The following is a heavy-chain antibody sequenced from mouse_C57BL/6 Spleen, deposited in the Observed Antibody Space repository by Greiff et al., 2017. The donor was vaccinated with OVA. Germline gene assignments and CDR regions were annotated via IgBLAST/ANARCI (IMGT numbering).Heavy chain of an antibody. Sequence: VQLQQSGPGLVKPSQSLSLTCSVTGYSITSGYYWNWIRQFPGNKLEWMGYISYDGSNNYNPSLKNRISITRDTSKNQFFLKLNSVTTEDTATYYCARGPRGDGNAMDYWGQGASVTVSS. V-gene: IGHV3-6*01. D-gene: IGHD3-3*01. CDR3: ARGPRGDGNAMDY. CDR2: ISYDGSN. J-gene: IGHJ4*01. CDR1: GYSITSGYY.